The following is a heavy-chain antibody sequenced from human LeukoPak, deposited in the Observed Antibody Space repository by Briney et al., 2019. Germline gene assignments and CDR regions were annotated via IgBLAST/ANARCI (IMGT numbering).Heavy chain of an antibody. CDR2: IYTSGST. D-gene: IGHD2-21*02. CDR3: ARDMSYCGGDCYWNWFDP. CDR1: GGSISSYY. Sequence: SETLSLTCTVSGGSISSYYWSWIRQPAGKGLEWIGRIYTSGSTNYNPSLKSRVTMSVDTSKNQFSLKLSSVTAADTAVYYCARDMSYCGGDCYWNWFDPWGQGTLVTVSS. J-gene: IGHJ5*02. V-gene: IGHV4-4*07.